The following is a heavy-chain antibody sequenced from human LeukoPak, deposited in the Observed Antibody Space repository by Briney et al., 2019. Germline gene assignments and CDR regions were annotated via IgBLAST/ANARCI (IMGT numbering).Heavy chain of an antibody. D-gene: IGHD3-10*01. J-gene: IGHJ4*02. CDR2: IIPIFGTA. Sequence: ASVKVSCKASGGTFSSYAISWVRQAPGQGLEWMGGIIPIFGTANYAQKFQGRVTITADESTSTAYMELSSLRSEDTAVYYCARKGSGSNYFDYWGQGTLVTVSS. CDR1: GGTFSSYA. V-gene: IGHV1-69*13. CDR3: ARKGSGSNYFDY.